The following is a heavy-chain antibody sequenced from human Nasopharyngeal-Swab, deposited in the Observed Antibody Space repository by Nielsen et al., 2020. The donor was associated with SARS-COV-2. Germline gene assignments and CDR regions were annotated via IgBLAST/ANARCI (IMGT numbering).Heavy chain of an antibody. CDR2: IYSGGST. CDR3: ARVVYGDYYFDY. J-gene: IGHJ4*02. V-gene: IGHV3-53*01. Sequence: GESLKISCAASGFTVSSNYMSWVRQAPGKGLEWVSVIYSGGSTYYADSVKGRFTISRDNSKSTLYLQMNSLRAEDTAVYYCARVVYGDYYFDYWGQGTLVTVSS. CDR1: GFTVSSNY. D-gene: IGHD4-17*01.